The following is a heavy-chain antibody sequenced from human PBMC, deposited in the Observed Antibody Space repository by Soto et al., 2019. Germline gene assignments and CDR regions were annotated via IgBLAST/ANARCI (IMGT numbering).Heavy chain of an antibody. CDR1: GYTFTSYG. D-gene: IGHD3-3*02. Sequence: ASVKVSCKASGYTFTSYGISWVRQAPGQGLEWMGLISASNGSTNYAQKFQGRVTMTTDTSTSTVYMELSSLRSEDTAVYYCARDKLAHYYYGMDVWGQGTTVTVSS. J-gene: IGHJ6*02. CDR2: ISASNGST. CDR3: ARDKLAHYYYGMDV. V-gene: IGHV1-18*01.